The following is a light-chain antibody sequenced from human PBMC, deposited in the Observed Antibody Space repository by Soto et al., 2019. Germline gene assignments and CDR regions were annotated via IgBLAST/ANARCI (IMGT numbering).Light chain of an antibody. CDR3: TSYTSDNRSYV. J-gene: IGLJ1*01. CDR1: SSDVGAYTS. Sequence: QSALTQPASVSGSPGQSITISCTGTSSDVGAYTSVSWYRQHPGKAPKLMIYEVSNRPSGVSNRFSGSKSANTASLTISGLQADDEAHYYCTSYTSDNRSYVFGTGDQGHRP. CDR2: EVS. V-gene: IGLV2-14*01.